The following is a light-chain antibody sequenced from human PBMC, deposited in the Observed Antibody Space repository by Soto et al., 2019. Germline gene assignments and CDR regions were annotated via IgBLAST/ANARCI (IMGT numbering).Light chain of an antibody. V-gene: IGKV3-20*01. CDR2: GTS. CDR3: QQYGSSPRT. Sequence: EVVLTQSPGTLSLSPGERATLSCRASQSVGSSYLAWYQQKPGQAPRVLIYGTSSRATGIPDRFSGTGPGTDFTLTISRLEPEDFAVYYCQQYGSSPRTFGQGTKVVIK. J-gene: IGKJ1*01. CDR1: QSVGSSY.